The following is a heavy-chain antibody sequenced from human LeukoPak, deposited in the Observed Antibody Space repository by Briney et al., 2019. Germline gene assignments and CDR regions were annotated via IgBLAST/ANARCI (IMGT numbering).Heavy chain of an antibody. CDR2: IIPIFGTA. J-gene: IGHJ4*02. CDR3: ARGWDYDSGGRPTAYVY. V-gene: IGHV1-69*06. CDR1: GGTFSNYA. D-gene: IGHD3-22*01. Sequence: ASVKVSCKASGGTFSNYAINWVRQAPGQGLEWMGGIIPIFGTANYAQKFQGRVTITADKSTSTVYMELNSLKSEDTAAYYCARGWDYDSGGRPTAYVYWGQGTLVTVSS.